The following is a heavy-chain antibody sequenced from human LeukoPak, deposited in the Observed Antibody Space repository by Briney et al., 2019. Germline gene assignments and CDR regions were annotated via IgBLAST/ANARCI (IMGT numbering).Heavy chain of an antibody. CDR1: GFTFSSFA. CDR3: AKGQPLASRLDY. CDR2: ITDSGGSI. Sequence: GRSLRLSCAVSGFTFSSFAMYWVRQAPGKGLEWVSGITDSGGSIYYADSVKGRFTMSRENSKNTLYLQMNSLRAEDTALYYCAKGQPLASRLDYWGQGALVTVSS. J-gene: IGHJ4*02. V-gene: IGHV3-23*01. D-gene: IGHD3-3*02.